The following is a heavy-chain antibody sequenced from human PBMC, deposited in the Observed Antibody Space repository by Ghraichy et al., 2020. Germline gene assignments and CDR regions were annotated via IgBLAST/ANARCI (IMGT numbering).Heavy chain of an antibody. V-gene: IGHV3-23*01. CDR3: AKSYGRYYYDSSGYFDY. CDR1: GFTFSSYA. Sequence: GGSLRLSCAASGFTFSSYAMSWVRQAPGKGLEWVSAISGSGGSTYYADSVKGRFTISRDNSKNTLYLQMNSLRAEDTAVYYCAKSYGRYYYDSSGYFDYWGQGTLVTVSS. CDR2: ISGSGGST. J-gene: IGHJ4*02. D-gene: IGHD3-22*01.